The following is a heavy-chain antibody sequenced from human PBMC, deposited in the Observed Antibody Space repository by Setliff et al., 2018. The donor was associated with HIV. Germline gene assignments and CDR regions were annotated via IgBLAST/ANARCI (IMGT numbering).Heavy chain of an antibody. CDR1: GGSINSYY. V-gene: IGHV4-59*01. CDR2: IYYNGNT. CDR3: AREIYGGNSRPFDY. Sequence: SSETLSLTCTVSGGSINSYYWSWIRQPPGKGLEWIAYIYYNGNTNYNPSLKSRVTISVDTSKNQFSLKLTSVTAADTAVYYCAREIYGGNSRPFDYWGQRTLVTVSS. D-gene: IGHD4-17*01. J-gene: IGHJ4*02.